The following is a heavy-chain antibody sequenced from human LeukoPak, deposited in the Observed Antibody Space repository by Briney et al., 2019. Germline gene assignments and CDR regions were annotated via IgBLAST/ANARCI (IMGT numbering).Heavy chain of an antibody. Sequence: PGGSLRLSCTSSGFIFSSHWTNWVRQAPGKGPEWVANIKYDGSEQYYVDSVKGRFSISRDNTKNLLYLQMNSLRVEDTAVYYCARDYGWSFANWGQGTLVTVSS. D-gene: IGHD3-10*01. CDR3: ARDYGWSFAN. CDR1: GFIFSSHW. J-gene: IGHJ4*02. V-gene: IGHV3-7*03. CDR2: IKYDGSEQ.